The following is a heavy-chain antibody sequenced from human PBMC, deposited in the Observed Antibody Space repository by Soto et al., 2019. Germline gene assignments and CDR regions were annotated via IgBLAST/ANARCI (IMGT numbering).Heavy chain of an antibody. CDR2: IADDGNNK. D-gene: IGHD3-22*01. CDR3: ARGGRSGSSGYYNPSFDY. Sequence: QVQLVQTGGGAVLPGRSLSLSCAASGFRFSDYGMHWVRQAPGKGLEWAAVIADDGNNKYYADSVKGRFTSSRDNSKNTQYLQMEGRRVEDTAVYYCARGGRSGSSGYYNPSFDYWGQGTLVSVS. V-gene: IGHV3-30*03. J-gene: IGHJ4*02. CDR1: GFRFSDYG.